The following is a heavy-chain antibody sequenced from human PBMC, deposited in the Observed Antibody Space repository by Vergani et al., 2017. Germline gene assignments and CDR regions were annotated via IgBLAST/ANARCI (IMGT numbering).Heavy chain of an antibody. CDR3: ARGLSALPLPYDYYDMDV. CDR1: GYTFTGYY. D-gene: IGHD2-21*01. V-gene: IGHV1-2*02. J-gene: IGHJ6*03. Sequence: QVQLVQSGAEVKKPGASVKVSCKASGYTFTGYYMHWVRQAPGQGLEWMGWINPNSGGTNYAQKFQGRVTMTRDTSISTAYMELSRLRSDDTAVYYCARGLSALPLPYDYYDMDVWGKGTTVTVSS. CDR2: INPNSGGT.